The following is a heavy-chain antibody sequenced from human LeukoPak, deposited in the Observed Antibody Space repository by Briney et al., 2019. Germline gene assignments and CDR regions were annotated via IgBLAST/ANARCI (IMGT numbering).Heavy chain of an antibody. Sequence: GGSLRLSCAASGFTFNIYAMHWVRQAQGPGMEWVAIIYNDGSVKYYADSVKGRFTISRDSSKNAVYLRMNSLRADDTAVYYCAGGGGVEAAMALDYWGQGTLVAVFS. CDR3: AGGGGVEAAMALDY. CDR1: GFTFNIYA. CDR2: IYNDGSVK. J-gene: IGHJ4*02. V-gene: IGHV3-33*01. D-gene: IGHD5-18*01.